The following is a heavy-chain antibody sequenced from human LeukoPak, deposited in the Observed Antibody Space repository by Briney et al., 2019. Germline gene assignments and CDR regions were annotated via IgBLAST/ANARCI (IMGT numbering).Heavy chain of an antibody. D-gene: IGHD6-19*01. CDR3: ATYSSGRLDY. Sequence: GGSLRLSCAASGFTFSSYSMNWVRQVPGTGLEWVSHISSSSSTLYYADSVKGRFTISRDNARNSLYLQMTSLRAEDTAVYYCATYSSGRLDYWGQGTLVTVSS. CDR2: ISSSSSTL. CDR1: GFTFSSYS. J-gene: IGHJ4*02. V-gene: IGHV3-48*01.